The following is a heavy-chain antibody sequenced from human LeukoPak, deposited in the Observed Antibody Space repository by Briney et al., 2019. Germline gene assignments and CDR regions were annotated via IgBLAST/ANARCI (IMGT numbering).Heavy chain of an antibody. J-gene: IGHJ4*02. CDR3: ARYRVITNDYFDS. Sequence: PGGSLRLSCAASGFTFGDYYMSWIRQAPGKGLEWVSYISNSGNTIKEADSVKGRFTTSRDNAQNSLFLQMKSLRAEDPAVYYCARYRVITNDYFDSWGQGTLVTVSS. D-gene: IGHD3-16*01. CDR2: ISNSGNTI. V-gene: IGHV3-11*01. CDR1: GFTFGDYY.